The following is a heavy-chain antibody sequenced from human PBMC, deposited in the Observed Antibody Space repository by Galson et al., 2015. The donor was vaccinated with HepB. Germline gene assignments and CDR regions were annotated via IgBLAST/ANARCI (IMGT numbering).Heavy chain of an antibody. CDR1: GFTFSSNA. V-gene: IGHV3-23*01. D-gene: IGHD3-3*02. Sequence: SLRLSCAASGFTFSSNALSWVHQPPGEGLEWVSTISAGGDITYYADSVKGRFTISRDNSKNTLYLQMNSLRAEDTALYYCARMSGRLASRFDYWGQGTLVTVSS. J-gene: IGHJ4*02. CDR3: ARMSGRLASRFDY. CDR2: ISAGGDIT.